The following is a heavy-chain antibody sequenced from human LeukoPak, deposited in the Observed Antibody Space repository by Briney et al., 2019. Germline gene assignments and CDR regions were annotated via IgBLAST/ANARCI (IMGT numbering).Heavy chain of an antibody. CDR2: ISGSDTST. J-gene: IGHJ4*02. CDR1: GFTFSNYA. CDR3: AKFYCTGGRCRNFDY. Sequence: GGSLRLSCAASGFTFSNYAVGWVRQAPGKGLEWVSSISGSDTSTYYADSVKGRFTISRDDSKNTLSLQMNSLRAEDSAVYYCAKFYCTGGRCRNFDYWGQGTLVTVSS. D-gene: IGHD2-15*01. V-gene: IGHV3-23*01.